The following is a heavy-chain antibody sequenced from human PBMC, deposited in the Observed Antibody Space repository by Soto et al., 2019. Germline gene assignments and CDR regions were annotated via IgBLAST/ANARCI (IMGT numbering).Heavy chain of an antibody. CDR3: VSDWESTTQTWGFGDS. J-gene: IGHJ4*02. D-gene: IGHD3-10*01. CDR2: IIPIFGVT. CDR1: GGTFSSYT. V-gene: IGHV1-69*04. Sequence: QVQVVQSGAEVKKPGSSVKVSCKASGGTFSSYTITWVRQAPGQGLEWLGRIIPIFGVTNYAQKFQDRLTMSADRPTTTADMELSSLTSADTAVYYCVSDWESTTQTWGFGDSCGQGTLVTVSS.